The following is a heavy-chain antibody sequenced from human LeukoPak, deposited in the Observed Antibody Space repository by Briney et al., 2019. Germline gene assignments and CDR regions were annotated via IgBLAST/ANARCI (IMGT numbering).Heavy chain of an antibody. CDR2: INPNSGGT. CDR1: GYTITGYY. CDR3: ARDPVYGDSPYSWFDP. J-gene: IGHJ5*02. V-gene: IGHV1-2*02. D-gene: IGHD4-17*01. Sequence: ASVKVSCKASGYTITGYYMHWVRQAPGQGLEWMGWINPNSGGTNYAQKFQGRVTMTRDTSISTAYMELSRLRSDDTAVYYCARDPVYGDSPYSWFDPWGQGTLVTVSS.